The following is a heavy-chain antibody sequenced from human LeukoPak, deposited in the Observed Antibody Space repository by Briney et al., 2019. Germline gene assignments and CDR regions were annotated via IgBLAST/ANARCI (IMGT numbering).Heavy chain of an antibody. Sequence: ASVKVSCKASGYTFTSYGISWVRQAPGQGLEWMGWISAYNGNTNYAQKLQGRVTMTTDTSTSTAYMELRSLRSDDTAVYYCARVAASRSYYYYMDVWGKGTTVTVSS. D-gene: IGHD6-6*01. CDR3: ARVAASRSYYYYMDV. CDR2: ISAYNGNT. CDR1: GYTFTSYG. V-gene: IGHV1-18*01. J-gene: IGHJ6*03.